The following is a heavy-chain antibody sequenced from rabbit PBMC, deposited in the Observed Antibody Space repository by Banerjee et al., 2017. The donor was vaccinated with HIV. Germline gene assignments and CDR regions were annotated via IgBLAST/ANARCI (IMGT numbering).Heavy chain of an antibody. Sequence: QEQLVESGGGLVTLGESLKLSCKASGIDFSSYGISWVRQAPGKGLEWIACIDAGRGGRTDYASWAKGRFTISKTSSTTVTLQMTSLTAADTATYFCARAGYGGYGYDNLNLWGPGTLVTVS. CDR1: GIDFSSYG. J-gene: IGHJ4*01. D-gene: IGHD6-1*01. CDR3: ARAGYGGYGYDNLNL. V-gene: IGHV1S45*01. CDR2: IDAGRGGRT.